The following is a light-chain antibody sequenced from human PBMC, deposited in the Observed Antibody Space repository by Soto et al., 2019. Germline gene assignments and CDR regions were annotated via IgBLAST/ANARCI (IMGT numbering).Light chain of an antibody. CDR1: QSLLHSDGNTY. CDR2: KVS. Sequence: EVVMTQSPLSLPVTLGQPASISCRSSQSLLHSDGNTYLNWFLQLPGQSPSRLIYKVSNRDGVPERFSGSGSGTDFTLRISRVEAEDLGFYYCMQGTHWPHTFGQGTKLEIK. V-gene: IGKV2-30*02. CDR3: MQGTHWPHT. J-gene: IGKJ2*01.